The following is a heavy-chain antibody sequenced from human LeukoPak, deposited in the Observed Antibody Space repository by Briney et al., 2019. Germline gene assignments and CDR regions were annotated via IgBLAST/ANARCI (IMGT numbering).Heavy chain of an antibody. J-gene: IGHJ5*02. CDR2: IYYSGST. V-gene: IGHV4-59*01. CDR3: VRAGYDFWSGYGNLNWFDP. CDR1: GGSISSYY. Sequence: SETLSLTCTVSGGSISSYYWSWIRQPPGKGLEWIGYIYYSGSTNYNPSLKSRVTISVDTSKNQFSLKLSSVTAADTAVYYCVRAGYDFWSGYGNLNWFDPWGQGTLVTVSS. D-gene: IGHD3-3*01.